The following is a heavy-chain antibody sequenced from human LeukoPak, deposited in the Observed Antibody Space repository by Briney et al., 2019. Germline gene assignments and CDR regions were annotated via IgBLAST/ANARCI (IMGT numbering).Heavy chain of an antibody. V-gene: IGHV4-39*07. Sequence: PSETLSLTCTVSGGSIPTSTYHWGWIRQSPGKGLEWIGSVHYSGGTYYNPSLKSRVTISVDTSKNQFSLKLSSVTAADTAVYYCARKLERGYNWFDPWGQGTLVTVSS. CDR1: GGSIPTSTYH. CDR2: VHYSGGT. J-gene: IGHJ5*02. CDR3: ARKLERGYNWFDP. D-gene: IGHD6-13*01.